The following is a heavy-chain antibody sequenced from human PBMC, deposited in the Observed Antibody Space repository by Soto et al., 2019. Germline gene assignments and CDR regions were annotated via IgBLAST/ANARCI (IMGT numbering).Heavy chain of an antibody. Sequence: TSETLSLTCAVYGGSFSGYYWSWIRQPPGKGLEWIGEINDSGSTNYNPSLKSRVTISVDTSKNQFSLKLSSVTAADTAVYYCARDMDYGGKRWGNYYYGMDVWGQGTTVTVSS. CDR3: ARDMDYGGKRWGNYYYGMDV. J-gene: IGHJ6*02. CDR1: GGSFSGYY. D-gene: IGHD4-17*01. V-gene: IGHV4-34*01. CDR2: INDSGST.